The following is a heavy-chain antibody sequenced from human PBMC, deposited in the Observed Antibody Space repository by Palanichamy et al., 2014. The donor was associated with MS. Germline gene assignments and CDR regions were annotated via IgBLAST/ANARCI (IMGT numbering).Heavy chain of an antibody. Sequence: EVQLLESGGALVQPGGSLRLSCAASGFTFTTYAMIWVRQAPGKGLEWVSTISDSGTTYYADSVKGRFTMSRDNSKNTLYLQMHSLRADDTALYYCAKGLYSGSNYRAFDIWGQGTKVTVSS. J-gene: IGHJ3*02. CDR2: ISDSGTT. CDR3: AKGLYSGSNYRAFDI. CDR1: GFTFTTYA. D-gene: IGHD1-26*01. V-gene: IGHV3-23*01.